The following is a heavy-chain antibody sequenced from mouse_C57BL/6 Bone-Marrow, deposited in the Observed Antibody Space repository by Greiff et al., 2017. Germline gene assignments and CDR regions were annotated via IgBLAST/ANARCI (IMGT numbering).Heavy chain of an antibody. D-gene: IGHD1-1*01. CDR1: DSEVFPIAY. J-gene: IGHJ1*03. CDR3: ARRGYYYGSSYWYFDV. CDR2: ILPSIGRT. Sequence: SGSELRSPGSSVKLSCKDFDSEVFPIAYMSWVRQKPGHGFEWIGGILPSIGRTIYGEKFEDKATLDADTLSNTAYLELNSLTSEDSAIYYCARRGYYYGSSYWYFDVWGTGTTVTVSS. V-gene: IGHV15-2*01.